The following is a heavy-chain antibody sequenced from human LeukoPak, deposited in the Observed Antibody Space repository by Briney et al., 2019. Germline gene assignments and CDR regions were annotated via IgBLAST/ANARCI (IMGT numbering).Heavy chain of an antibody. V-gene: IGHV4-4*08. CDR3: ARSLSPLGDAFDI. J-gene: IGHJ3*02. D-gene: IGHD7-27*01. Sequence: PSETLSLTCTVSGGSISSYYWSWIRQPPGKGLEWIGSISNSGSAYYSPSLKSRVAISVDTSNNQFSLKLRSVTAADTAVHYCARSLSPLGDAFDIWGQGTMVTVSS. CDR2: ISNSGSA. CDR1: GGSISSYY.